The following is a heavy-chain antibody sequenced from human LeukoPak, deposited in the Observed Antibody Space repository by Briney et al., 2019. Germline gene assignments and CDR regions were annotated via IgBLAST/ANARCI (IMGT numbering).Heavy chain of an antibody. CDR2: INSDGSST. Sequence: GGSLRLSCAASGFTFSSYWMHWVRQAPGKGLVWVSRINSDGSSTPYADSVKGRFTISRDNAKNTLYLQMNSLRAEDTAVYYCARDRYDFWSGYYIGYYFDYWGQGTLVTVSS. CDR3: ARDRYDFWSGYYIGYYFDY. D-gene: IGHD3-3*01. CDR1: GFTFSSYW. V-gene: IGHV3-74*01. J-gene: IGHJ4*02.